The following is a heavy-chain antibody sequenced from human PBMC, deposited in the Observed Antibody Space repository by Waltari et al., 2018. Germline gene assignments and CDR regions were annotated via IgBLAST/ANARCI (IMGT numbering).Heavy chain of an antibody. D-gene: IGHD4-17*01. CDR3: ATVTTVTPPFDY. CDR1: GYTFTDYY. CDR2: VDPDDGET. Sequence: EVQLVQSGAEVTKPGATVKISCKVSGYTFTDYYMHWVQQAPGKGLEWRGLVDPDDGETIYEEKFQGRVTITADTSTDTADMELSSRRSEDTAVYYCATVTTVTPPFDYWGQGTLVTVSS. J-gene: IGHJ4*02. V-gene: IGHV1-69-2*01.